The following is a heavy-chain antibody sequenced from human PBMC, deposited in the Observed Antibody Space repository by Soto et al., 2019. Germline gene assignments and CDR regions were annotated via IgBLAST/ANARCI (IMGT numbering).Heavy chain of an antibody. CDR1: GGSISSYY. V-gene: IGHV4-59*12. D-gene: IGHD4-4*01. Sequence: ETLSLTCTVSGGSISSYYWSWIRQPPGKELEWIGNIYSSGTTYYNPSLKSRVTISVDTSKNQFSLKLSSVTAADTAVYYCARAYSNYFDYWGQGTLVTVSS. J-gene: IGHJ4*02. CDR3: ARAYSNYFDY. CDR2: IYSSGTT.